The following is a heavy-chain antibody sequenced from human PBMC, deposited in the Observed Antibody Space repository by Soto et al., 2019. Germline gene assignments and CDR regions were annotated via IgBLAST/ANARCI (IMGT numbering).Heavy chain of an antibody. Sequence: QVQPEQSGAEVKKPGSSVKVSCQPSGGSLNGFGFTWVRQAPGQGLECMGGTIPMFGTARYAQKFQGRLTITAVASTRTTQVELTNVLSDDKAMYYCAGVSVVVPARPSAGFGPWGQGTQVIVSS. D-gene: IGHD6-6*01. J-gene: IGHJ5*02. V-gene: IGHV1-69*12. CDR2: TIPMFGTA. CDR1: GGSLNGFG. CDR3: AGVSVVVPARPSAGFGP.